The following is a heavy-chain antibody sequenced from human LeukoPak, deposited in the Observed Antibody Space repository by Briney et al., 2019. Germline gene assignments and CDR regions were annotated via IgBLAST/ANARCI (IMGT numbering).Heavy chain of an antibody. CDR2: INPKTGDT. Sequence: GASVKVSFKTSGYSFIDSYMQWVRQAPGQGLEWMGWINPKTGDTKYAQTFQGRVTMTRDTSTRTTYMELSSLRSDDTAIYYCGSEATAIGGVIVRVAYWGQGTLVSVSS. V-gene: IGHV1-2*02. D-gene: IGHD3-16*02. CDR3: GSEATAIGGVIVRVAY. CDR1: GYSFIDSY. J-gene: IGHJ4*02.